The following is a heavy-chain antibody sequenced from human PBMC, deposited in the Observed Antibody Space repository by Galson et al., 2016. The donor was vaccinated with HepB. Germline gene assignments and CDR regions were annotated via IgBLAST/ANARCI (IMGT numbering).Heavy chain of an antibody. D-gene: IGHD3-9*01. CDR3: SSHDDSDWDY. J-gene: IGHJ4*02. Sequence: SETLSLTCTVSGGSIRGSIYSWGWIRQPPGKGLEWIGSIYHSGNTYYSPSLSPSLKSRVTISVHTSKNPFSLELRSVTAADTAVYYCSSHDDSDWDYWSQGILVTVSP. V-gene: IGHV4-39*01. CDR2: IYHSGNT. CDR1: GGSIRGSIYS.